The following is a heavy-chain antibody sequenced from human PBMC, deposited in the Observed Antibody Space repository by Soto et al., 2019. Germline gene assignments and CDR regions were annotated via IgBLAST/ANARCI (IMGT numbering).Heavy chain of an antibody. CDR1: GYSISSGYY. CDR2: IYHSGSI. J-gene: IGHJ5*02. Sequence: SETLSLTCAVFGYSISSGYYWGWIRQPPGKGLEWIGSIYHSGSIYYNPSLKSRATLSLDTSKDQFSLKLTSVTAADTAVYYCARHSRTLDSSSWWPNWFDPWGQGTLVTVSS. D-gene: IGHD6-13*01. V-gene: IGHV4-38-2*01. CDR3: ARHSRTLDSSSWWPNWFDP.